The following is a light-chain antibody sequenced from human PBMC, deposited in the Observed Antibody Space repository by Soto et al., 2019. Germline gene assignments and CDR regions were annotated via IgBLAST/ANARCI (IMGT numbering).Light chain of an antibody. J-gene: IGKJ4*01. Sequence: EIVMTQAPATLSVSTGERATLSCRASQRVSSNLAWYQQKPGQAPRLLIYGASTRAAGIPARFSGSESGTECPRPDRRLQSEDFAVSSCQQYNNWPLTFGGGTKVEIK. CDR1: QRVSSN. CDR3: QQYNNWPLT. V-gene: IGKV3-15*01. CDR2: GAS.